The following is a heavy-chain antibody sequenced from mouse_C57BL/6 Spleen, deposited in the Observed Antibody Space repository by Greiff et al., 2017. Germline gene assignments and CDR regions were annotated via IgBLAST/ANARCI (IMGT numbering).Heavy chain of an antibody. D-gene: IGHD1-1*01. CDR2: IDPETGGT. V-gene: IGHV1-15*01. J-gene: IGHJ1*03. CDR1: GYTFTDYE. CDR3: TVYYGSSWYFDV. Sequence: QVQLKQSGAELVRPGASVTLSCKASGYTFTDYEMHWVKQTPVHGLEWIGAIDPETGGTASNQKFKGKAILTADKSSSTAYMELRSLTSEDSAVYYCTVYYGSSWYFDVWGTGTTVTVSS.